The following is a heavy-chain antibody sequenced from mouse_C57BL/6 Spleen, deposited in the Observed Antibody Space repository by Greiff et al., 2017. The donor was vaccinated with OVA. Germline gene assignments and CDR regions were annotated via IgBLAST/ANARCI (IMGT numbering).Heavy chain of an antibody. Sequence: VQLQQSGPELVKPGASVKIPCKASGYTFTDYNMDWVKQSHGKSLEWIGDINPNNGGTIYNQKFKGKATLTVDKSSSTAYMELRSLTSEDTAVYYCGRRDYDYDEWYFDVWGTGTTVTVSS. J-gene: IGHJ1*03. CDR2: INPNNGGT. CDR3: GRRDYDYDEWYFDV. CDR1: GYTFTDYN. V-gene: IGHV1-18*01. D-gene: IGHD2-4*01.